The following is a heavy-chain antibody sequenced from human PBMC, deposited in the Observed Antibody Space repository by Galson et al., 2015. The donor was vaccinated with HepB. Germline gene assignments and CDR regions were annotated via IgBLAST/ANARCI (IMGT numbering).Heavy chain of an antibody. CDR1: GFSFNYFP. V-gene: IGHV3-30*04. CDR3: ARATGGGYPTTTYY. Sequence: SLRLSCAASGFSFNYFPMHWVRQAPGKGLEWVAVISYTGRYTNYADFGKGRFTISRDNSKNALYLQMNNVRVDDTAVYFCARATGGGYPTTTYYWGQGTLVTVSS. D-gene: IGHD3-16*02. J-gene: IGHJ1*01. CDR2: ISYTGRYT.